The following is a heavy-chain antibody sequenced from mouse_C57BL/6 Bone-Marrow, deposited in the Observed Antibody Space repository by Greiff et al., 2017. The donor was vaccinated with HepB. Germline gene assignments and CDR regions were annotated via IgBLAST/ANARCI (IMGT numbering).Heavy chain of an antibody. D-gene: IGHD1-1*01. Sequence: VQLVESGAELVKPGASVKLSCKASGYTFTEYTIHWVKQRSGQGLEWIGWFYPGSGSIKYNEKFKDKATLTADKSSSTVYMELSRLTSEDSAVYFCARHERPYYYGSSYTYWYFDVWGTGTTVTVSS. V-gene: IGHV1-62-2*01. J-gene: IGHJ1*03. CDR1: GYTFTEYT. CDR3: ARHERPYYYGSSYTYWYFDV. CDR2: FYPGSGSI.